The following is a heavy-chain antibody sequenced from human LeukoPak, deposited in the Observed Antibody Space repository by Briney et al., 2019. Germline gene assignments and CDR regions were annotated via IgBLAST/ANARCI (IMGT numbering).Heavy chain of an antibody. CDR2: ISSSGSTI. D-gene: IGHD2-21*02. CDR1: GFTFSSYE. Sequence: GGFLRLSCAASGFTFSSYEMNWVRQAPGKGLEWVSYISSSGSTIYYADSVKGRFTISRDNSKNTLYLQMNSLRAEDTAVYYCARGRDWGLDYWGQGTLVTVSS. J-gene: IGHJ4*02. V-gene: IGHV3-48*03. CDR3: ARGRDWGLDY.